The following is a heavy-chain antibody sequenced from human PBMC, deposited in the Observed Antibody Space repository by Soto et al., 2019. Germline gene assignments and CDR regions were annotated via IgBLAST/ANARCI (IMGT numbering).Heavy chain of an antibody. Sequence: ESGGGVVQPGRSLRLSCAASGFTFSSYAMHWVRQAPGKGLEWVAVISYDGSNKYYADSVKGRFTISRDNSKNTLYLQMNSLRAEDTAVYYCARKGLRSSNYYYYGMDVWGQGTTVTVSS. CDR1: GFTFSSYA. J-gene: IGHJ6*02. V-gene: IGHV3-30-3*01. CDR2: ISYDGSNK. CDR3: ARKGLRSSNYYYYGMDV. D-gene: IGHD3-3*01.